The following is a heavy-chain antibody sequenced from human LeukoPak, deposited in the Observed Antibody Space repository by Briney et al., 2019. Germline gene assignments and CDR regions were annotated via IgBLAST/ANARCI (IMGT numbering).Heavy chain of an antibody. CDR2: ISYDGTNK. V-gene: IGHV3-30-3*01. CDR3: GRDFGWLSGFDN. Sequence: GGSLRLSCAASGFTFSSYAIHWVRQAPGKGLEWVAIISYDGTNKYYADSVRGRFTISRDNSKNTLYLQMNSLRAEDTAVYYCGRDFGWLSGFDNWGQGTLVTVSS. J-gene: IGHJ4*02. CDR1: GFTFSSYA. D-gene: IGHD3-9*01.